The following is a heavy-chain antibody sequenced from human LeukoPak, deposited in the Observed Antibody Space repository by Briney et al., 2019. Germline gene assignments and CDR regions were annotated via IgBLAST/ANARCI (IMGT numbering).Heavy chain of an antibody. Sequence: EGSLRLSCAASGFTFSNYNMNWVRQAPGKGLEWVSAISDTGNTYHADSVKGRFTISRDSSKNTLFLQMNRLRPEDAAVYYCAKAPVTTCRGAFCYPFDYWGLGTLVTVSS. CDR2: ISDTGNT. V-gene: IGHV3-23*01. J-gene: IGHJ4*02. CDR1: GFTFSNYN. D-gene: IGHD2-15*01. CDR3: AKAPVTTCRGAFCYPFDY.